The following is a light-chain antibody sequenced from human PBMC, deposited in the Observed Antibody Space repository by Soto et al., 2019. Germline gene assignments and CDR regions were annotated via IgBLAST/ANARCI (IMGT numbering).Light chain of an antibody. CDR2: GAS. CDR1: QRVSTCC. Sequence: EIVLTQSPGTLSLSPGERATLSCRASQRVSTCCLAWYQQKPGQAPRLLIYGASNRATGIPDRFSGSGSGTDFTLTISRLEPEDFAVYYCQHYVSSPPLYFFGQGTKLEIK. J-gene: IGKJ2*01. V-gene: IGKV3-20*01. CDR3: QHYVSSPPLYF.